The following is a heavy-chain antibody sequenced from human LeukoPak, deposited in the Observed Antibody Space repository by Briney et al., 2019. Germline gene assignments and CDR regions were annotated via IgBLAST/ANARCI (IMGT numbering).Heavy chain of an antibody. CDR2: IYYSGST. V-gene: IGHV4-39*01. J-gene: IGHJ4*02. Sequence: SETLSLTCTVSGGSISSSSYYWGWIRQPPGKGLEWIGSIYYSGSTYYNPSLKSRVTISVDTSKNQFSLKLSSVTAADTAVYYCARRKVRSPLSTKPYCSSTSCPIDYWGQGTLVTVSS. CDR1: GGSISSSSYY. D-gene: IGHD2-2*01. CDR3: ARRKVRSPLSTKPYCSSTSCPIDY.